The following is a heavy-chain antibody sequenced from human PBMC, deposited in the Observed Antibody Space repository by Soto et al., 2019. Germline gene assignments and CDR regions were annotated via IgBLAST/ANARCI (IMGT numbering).Heavy chain of an antibody. J-gene: IGHJ4*02. D-gene: IGHD5-12*01. CDR2: ISPRSDDI. Sequence: EVQLVESGGDLVRPGGSLRLSCAASGFDLNYYSMNWVRQAPAKGLEWVSSISPRSDDIYYADSVKGRFTISRDNAKNSVYLQMNSLRDEDMAVYYCARPRGPRGYDLIDYWGQGTLVIVSS. CDR3: ARPRGPRGYDLIDY. V-gene: IGHV3-21*01. CDR1: GFDLNYYS.